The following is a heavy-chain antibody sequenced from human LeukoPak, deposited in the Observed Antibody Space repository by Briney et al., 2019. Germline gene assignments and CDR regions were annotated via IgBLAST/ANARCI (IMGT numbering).Heavy chain of an antibody. CDR2: INSDGSST. CDR3: ARGNVVVTEGWFDP. CDR1: GFTFSSYW. J-gene: IGHJ5*02. Sequence: GGSLRLSCAASGFTFSSYWMHWVRQAPGKGLVWVSRINSDGSSTSYADSVKGRFTISRDNAKNTLCLQMNSLRAEDTAVYYCARGNVVVTEGWFDPWGQGTLVTVSS. D-gene: IGHD2-21*02. V-gene: IGHV3-74*01.